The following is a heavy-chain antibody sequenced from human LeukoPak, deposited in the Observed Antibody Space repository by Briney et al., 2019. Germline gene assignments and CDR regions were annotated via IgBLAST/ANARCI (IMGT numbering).Heavy chain of an antibody. V-gene: IGHV3-73*01. D-gene: IGHD1-20*01. CDR3: TRTQYNWNPNYYYYYMDV. J-gene: IGHJ6*03. CDR2: IRSKANSYAT. CDR1: GFTFSGSA. Sequence: GGSLRLSCAASGFTFSGSAMHWVRQASGKGLEWVGRIRSKANSYATAYAASVKGRFTISRDDSKNTAYLQMNSLKTEDTAVYYCTRTQYNWNPNYYYYYMDVWGKGTTVTVSS.